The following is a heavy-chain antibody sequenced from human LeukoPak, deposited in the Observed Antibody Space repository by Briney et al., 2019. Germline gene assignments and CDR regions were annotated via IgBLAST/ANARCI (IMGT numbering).Heavy chain of an antibody. CDR1: GGTFSSYA. J-gene: IGHJ4*02. CDR2: IIPIFGTA. D-gene: IGHD3-22*01. V-gene: IGHV1-69*13. Sequence: GASVKVSCKASGGTFSSYAISWGRQAPGQGLEWMGGIIPIFGTANYAQKFQGRVTITADESTSTAYMELSSLRSEDTAVYYCASLNYYDSSGYYPYYFDYWGQGTLVTVSS. CDR3: ASLNYYDSSGYYPYYFDY.